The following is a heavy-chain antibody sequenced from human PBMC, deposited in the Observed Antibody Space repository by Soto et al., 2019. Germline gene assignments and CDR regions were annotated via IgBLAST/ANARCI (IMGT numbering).Heavy chain of an antibody. CDR3: ARDLPGYSSGWSWFDP. D-gene: IGHD6-19*01. J-gene: IGHJ5*02. V-gene: IGHV4-4*07. Sequence: QVQLQESGPGLVKPSETLSLTCTVSGGSISSYYWSWIRQPAGKGLEWIGRIYTSGSTNYNPSLKSRVTMSVDTSKNQFSLKLSSVTAADTAVYYCARDLPGYSSGWSWFDPWGQGTLVTVSS. CDR2: IYTSGST. CDR1: GGSISSYY.